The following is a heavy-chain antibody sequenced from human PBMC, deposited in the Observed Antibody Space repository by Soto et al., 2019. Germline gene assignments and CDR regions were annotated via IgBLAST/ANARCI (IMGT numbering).Heavy chain of an antibody. CDR1: GFTFSSYG. Sequence: QVQLVESGGGVVQPGRSLRLSCAASGFTFSSYGMHWVRQAPGKGREWVVVIWYDGSNKYYADSVKGRFTISRDNSTNTLDLQMNSLRAEDTAVYYCARWGMAAGDYWGQGTLVTVSS. J-gene: IGHJ4*02. CDR3: ARWGMAAGDY. CDR2: IWYDGSNK. V-gene: IGHV3-33*01. D-gene: IGHD6-13*01.